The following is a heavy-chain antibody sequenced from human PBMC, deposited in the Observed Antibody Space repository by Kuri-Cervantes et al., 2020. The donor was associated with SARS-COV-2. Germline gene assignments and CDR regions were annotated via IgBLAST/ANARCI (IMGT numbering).Heavy chain of an antibody. CDR1: GFTFSLYA. CDR3: AKAMITFGGVNYYYGMDV. CDR2: IYSDATAT. J-gene: IGHJ6*02. Sequence: GGSLRLSCAASGFTFSLYAMNWVRQAPGGGLEWVSVIYSDATATYYADSVKGRFTISRDNAKNMLYLQMNSLRAEDTAVYYCAKAMITFGGVNYYYGMDVWGQGTMVTVSS. V-gene: IGHV3-23*03. D-gene: IGHD3-16*01.